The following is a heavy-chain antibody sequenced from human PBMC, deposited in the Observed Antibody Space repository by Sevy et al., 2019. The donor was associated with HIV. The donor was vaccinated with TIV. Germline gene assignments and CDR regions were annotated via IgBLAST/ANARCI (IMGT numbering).Heavy chain of an antibody. CDR1: GYSFPSHD. Sequence: ASVKVSCKASGYSFPSHDINWVRQASGXGLEWMGXXKPKSGNTGYAQKFKGRVTLTRNTSISTAYMEVSSLPSEDTAVYYCARTGGTFDVWGQGTMVTVSS. J-gene: IGHJ3*01. D-gene: IGHD1-26*01. CDR3: ARTGGTFDV. CDR2: XKPKSGNT. V-gene: IGHV1-8*01.